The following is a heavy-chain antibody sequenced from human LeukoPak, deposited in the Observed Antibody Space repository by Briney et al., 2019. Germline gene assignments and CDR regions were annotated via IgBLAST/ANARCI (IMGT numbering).Heavy chain of an antibody. CDR2: IKQDGSEK. D-gene: IGHD3-16*01. Sequence: GGSLRLSCAASGIIITSYWMSWVRQTPGKGLEWVANIKQDGSEKNYVDSVKGRFTIFRDNARNSLYLQMNSLRAVDTAVYYCASHSYGYNHWGQGTLVIVSS. J-gene: IGHJ5*02. CDR3: ASHSYGYNH. V-gene: IGHV3-7*01. CDR1: GIIITSYW.